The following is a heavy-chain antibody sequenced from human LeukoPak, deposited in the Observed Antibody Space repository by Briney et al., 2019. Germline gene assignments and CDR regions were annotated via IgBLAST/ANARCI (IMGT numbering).Heavy chain of an antibody. V-gene: IGHV1-2*02. CDR3: ARVSRATVIKSPYFDY. D-gene: IGHD4-17*01. Sequence: ASVKVSCKASGYTFTSYYMHWVRQAPGQGLEWMGWINPNSGGTNYAQKFQGRVTMTRDTSISTAYMELSRLRSDDTAVYYCARVSRATVIKSPYFDYWGQGTLVTVSS. J-gene: IGHJ4*02. CDR1: GYTFTSYY. CDR2: INPNSGGT.